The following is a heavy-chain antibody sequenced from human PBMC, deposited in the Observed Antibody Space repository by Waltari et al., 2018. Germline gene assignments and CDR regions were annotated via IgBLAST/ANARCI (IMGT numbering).Heavy chain of an antibody. J-gene: IGHJ4*02. CDR1: GGSISSYY. CDR3: ARGNYDFDY. V-gene: IGHV4-59*01. Sequence: QVQLQESGPGLVKPSETLSLTCTVSGGSISSYYWSWIRQPPGKGLEWIGYIYYSGSTNYNPSLKSRVTISVDTSKNQFSLKLSSVTAADTAVYYCARGNYDFDYWGQGTLVTVSS. CDR2: IYYSGST. D-gene: IGHD4-4*01.